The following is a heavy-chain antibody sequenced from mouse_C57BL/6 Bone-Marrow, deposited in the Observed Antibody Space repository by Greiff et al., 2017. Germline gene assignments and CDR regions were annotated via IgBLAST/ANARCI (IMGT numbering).Heavy chain of an antibody. J-gene: IGHJ1*03. CDR3: ARLGLDWYFDV. V-gene: IGHV5-4*01. D-gene: IGHD3-3*01. CDR2: ISDGGSYT. CDR1: GFTFSSYA. Sequence: EVQRVESGGGLVKPGGSLKLSCAASGFTFSSYAMSWVRQTPEKRLEWVATISDGGSYTYYPDNVKGRFTISRDNAKNNLYLRMSHLKSEDTAMYDCARLGLDWYFDVGGTGTTVTVSA.